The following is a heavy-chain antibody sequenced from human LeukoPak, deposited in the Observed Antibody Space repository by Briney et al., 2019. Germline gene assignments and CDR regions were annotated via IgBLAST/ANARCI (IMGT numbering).Heavy chain of an antibody. D-gene: IGHD1-1*01. J-gene: IGHJ6*02. V-gene: IGHV5-10-1*01. Sequence: GESLKISCKGSGYSFTSYWISWVRQMLGKGLEWMGRIDPSDSYTNYSPSSQGHVTISADKSISTAYLQWSSLKASDTAMYYCARHYKGYYYYGMDVWGQGTTVTVSS. CDR3: ARHYKGYYYYGMDV. CDR2: IDPSDSYT. CDR1: GYSFTSYW.